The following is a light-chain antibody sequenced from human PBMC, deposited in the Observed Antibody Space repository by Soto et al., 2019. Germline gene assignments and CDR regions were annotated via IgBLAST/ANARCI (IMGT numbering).Light chain of an antibody. CDR2: DAS. V-gene: IGKV1-33*01. CDR1: QDISNY. J-gene: IGKJ3*01. CDR3: QQYDSLLFT. Sequence: DIQMTQSLSSLSASVGDRVTITCQASQDISNYLNWYQQKPGKAPKLLIYDASNLETGVPSRFSGSGSGTDFIFTISSLQPEDIATYYCQQYDSLLFTFGPGTKVEIK.